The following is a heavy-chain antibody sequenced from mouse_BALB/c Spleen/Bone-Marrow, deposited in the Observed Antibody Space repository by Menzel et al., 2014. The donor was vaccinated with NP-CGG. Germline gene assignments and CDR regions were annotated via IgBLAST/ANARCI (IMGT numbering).Heavy chain of an antibody. CDR3: ARDQVYYYGSSYGYFDV. CDR1: GFTFSDYG. Sequence: EVKLVESGGGLVQPGGSRKLSCAASGFTFSDYGMAWVRQAPGKGPEWVAFISNLAYSIYYADTVTGRFTISRENAKNTLYLEMSNLRSEDTAMYYCARDQVYYYGSSYGYFDVWGAGTTVTVSS. J-gene: IGHJ1*01. D-gene: IGHD1-1*01. V-gene: IGHV5-15*02. CDR2: ISNLAYSI.